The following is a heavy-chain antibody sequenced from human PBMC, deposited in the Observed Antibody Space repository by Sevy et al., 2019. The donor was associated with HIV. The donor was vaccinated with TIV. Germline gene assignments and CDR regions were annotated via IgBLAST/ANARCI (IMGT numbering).Heavy chain of an antibody. CDR3: AKKMGGGSGMAFLVDY. D-gene: IGHD5-18*01. V-gene: IGHV3-23*01. Sequence: GGSLRLSCAASGFTFSNFAMGWVRQAPGKGLDWISVISGTGEYKYYADSVKGRFTISRDNSKNTLSLQMNSLRAEDTAIFYCAKKMGGGSGMAFLVDYWGQGTLVTVSS. CDR1: GFTFSNFA. J-gene: IGHJ4*02. CDR2: ISGTGEYK.